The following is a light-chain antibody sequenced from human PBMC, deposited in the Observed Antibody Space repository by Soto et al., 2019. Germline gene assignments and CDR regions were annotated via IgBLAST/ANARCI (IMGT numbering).Light chain of an antibody. V-gene: IGLV2-23*01. Sequence: QSVLTQPASVSGSPGQSITLSCTGTSSDLGSYNLVSWYQQHPGKAPRLMIYEGRKRPSGVSYRLSGSKSGNTASLTLSGCQTEDEADYYCCSYAGSSTFVCGTGTKLTVL. J-gene: IGLJ1*01. CDR3: CSYAGSSTFV. CDR2: EGR. CDR1: SSDLGSYNL.